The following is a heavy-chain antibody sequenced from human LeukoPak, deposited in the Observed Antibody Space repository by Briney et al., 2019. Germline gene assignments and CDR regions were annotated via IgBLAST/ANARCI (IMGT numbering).Heavy chain of an antibody. CDR3: AKDHRGYRV. V-gene: IGHV3-30*04. J-gene: IGHJ4*02. CDR1: GIISNTYA. Sequence: GGSLRLSCATSGIISNTYAMHWVRQAPGKGLEWVALISFDGSNTYYADSVKGRFTISRDNSKKTLYLQMNSLRPEDTAVYYCAKDHRGYRVWGQGTLVTVSS. D-gene: IGHD3-22*01. CDR2: ISFDGSNT.